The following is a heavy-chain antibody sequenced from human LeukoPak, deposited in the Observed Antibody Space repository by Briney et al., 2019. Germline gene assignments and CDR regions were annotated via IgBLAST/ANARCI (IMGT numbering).Heavy chain of an antibody. Sequence: ASVKVSCKASGYTFTGYYMHWVRQAPGQGLEWMGWINPNSGGTNYAQKFQGRVTMTRDTSISTAYMELSRLRSDDTAVYYCARGPLGKYYYDSSVDYWGQGTLVTVSS. J-gene: IGHJ4*02. CDR3: ARGPLGKYYYDSSVDY. D-gene: IGHD3-22*01. CDR1: GYTFTGYY. V-gene: IGHV1-2*02. CDR2: INPNSGGT.